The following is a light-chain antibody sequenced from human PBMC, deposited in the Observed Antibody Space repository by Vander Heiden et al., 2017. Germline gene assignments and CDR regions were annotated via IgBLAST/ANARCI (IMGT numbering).Light chain of an antibody. CDR3: QQYGSSVT. Sequence: EIVLPQSPGTLSLSPGESATLSCRASQSVSSSYLAWYQQKPGQAPRLLIYGASSRATGIPDRFSGSGSGTDSTLTISRLEPEDFAVYYSQQYGSSVTFGQGTKLEIK. CDR2: GAS. V-gene: IGKV3-20*01. J-gene: IGKJ2*01. CDR1: QSVSSSY.